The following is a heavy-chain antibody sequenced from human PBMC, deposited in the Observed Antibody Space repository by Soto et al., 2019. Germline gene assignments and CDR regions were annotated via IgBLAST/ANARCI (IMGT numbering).Heavy chain of an antibody. CDR1: GFTFSDYY. D-gene: IGHD5-12*01. V-gene: IGHV3-11*06. Sequence: QVQLVESGGGLVKPGGSLRLSCAASGFTFSDYYMSWIRQAPGKGLEYISYISSSSGSTNYADSVKGRFTISRDNAKNSLYLQMSSLRAEDTAVYYCARDRGGYDRLYYNHGMDVWGQGTTVTVSS. J-gene: IGHJ6*02. CDR2: ISSSSGST. CDR3: ARDRGGYDRLYYNHGMDV.